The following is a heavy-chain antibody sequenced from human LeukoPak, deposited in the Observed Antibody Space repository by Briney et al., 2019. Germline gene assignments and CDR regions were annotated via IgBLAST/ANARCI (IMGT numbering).Heavy chain of an antibody. Sequence: GESLKISCKGSGYSFTSYWITWVRQMPGKGLEWMGRIDPSDSYTNYSPSFQGHVTISVDKSFSTAYLQWSSLKASDTAMYYCARQSVAAHTFDPWGQGTLVTVSS. V-gene: IGHV5-10-1*01. J-gene: IGHJ5*02. CDR3: ARQSVAAHTFDP. D-gene: IGHD6-6*01. CDR1: GYSFTSYW. CDR2: IDPSDSYT.